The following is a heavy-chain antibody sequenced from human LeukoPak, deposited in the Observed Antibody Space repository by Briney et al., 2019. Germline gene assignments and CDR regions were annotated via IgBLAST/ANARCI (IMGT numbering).Heavy chain of an antibody. CDR2: IRHDGSNK. J-gene: IGHJ3*01. Sequence: PGGSLRLSCAASGFPFSSYAMHWVRQAPGKGLEWVAFIRHDGSNKYHRNSVQGRLTISRDNSRNTLYLQLNSLRPEDTAVYYCTKVRLLGALDDAFDVWGQGTMVTVSS. V-gene: IGHV3-30*02. CDR1: GFPFSSYA. D-gene: IGHD7-27*01. CDR3: TKVRLLGALDDAFDV.